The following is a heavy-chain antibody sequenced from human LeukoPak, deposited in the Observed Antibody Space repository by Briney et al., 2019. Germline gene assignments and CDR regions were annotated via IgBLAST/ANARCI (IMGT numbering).Heavy chain of an antibody. V-gene: IGHV2-5*02. CDR3: AHRQFYCSGGSCSYYFDY. Sequence: SGPTLVKPTQTLTLTCTFSGFSLSTSGVGVGWIRQPPGKALEWLALIYWDDDKRYSPSLKSRLTITKDTSKNQVVLTMTNMDPVDTATYHCAHRQFYCSGGSCSYYFDYWGQGTLVTVSS. D-gene: IGHD2-15*01. CDR1: GFSLSTSGVG. CDR2: IYWDDDK. J-gene: IGHJ4*02.